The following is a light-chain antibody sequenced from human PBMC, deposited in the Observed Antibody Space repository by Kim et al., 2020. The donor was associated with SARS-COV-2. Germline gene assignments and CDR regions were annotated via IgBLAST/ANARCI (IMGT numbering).Light chain of an antibody. J-gene: IGLJ2*01. CDR2: QDA. CDR3: QAWERSTAI. CDR1: KLGNKY. Sequence: SYELTQPPSVSVSPGQTASISCSGDKLGNKYAYWYQQKPGQSPVLVIYQDAKRPSGIPERFSGSNSGNTATLTISGTQAMDEADYYCQAWERSTAIFGVG. V-gene: IGLV3-1*01.